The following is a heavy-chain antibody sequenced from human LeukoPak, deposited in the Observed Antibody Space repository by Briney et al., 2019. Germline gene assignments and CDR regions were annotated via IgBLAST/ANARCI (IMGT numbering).Heavy chain of an antibody. CDR2: IIPIFGTA. CDR1: GYTFTSYG. CDR3: ARDGSSGWSRKLPYYYGMDV. D-gene: IGHD6-19*01. V-gene: IGHV1-69*13. J-gene: IGHJ6*02. Sequence: SVKVSCKASGYTFTSYGISWVRQAPGQGLEWMGGIIPIFGTANYAQKFQGRVTITADESTSTAYMELSSLRSEDTAVYYCARDGSSGWSRKLPYYYGMDVWGQGTTVTVSS.